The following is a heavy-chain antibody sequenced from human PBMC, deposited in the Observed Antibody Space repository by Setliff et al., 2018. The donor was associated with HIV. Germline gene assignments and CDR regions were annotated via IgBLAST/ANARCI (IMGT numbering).Heavy chain of an antibody. CDR1: GFTSGFTFTNYW. CDR3: ARHMPSGDPFDF. CDR2: LYAAGNT. V-gene: IGHV3-53*01. D-gene: IGHD7-27*01. J-gene: IGHJ4*02. Sequence: PGGSLRLSCAASGFTSGFTFTNYWMSWVRQAPGGGLEWVSILYAAGNTYYADSVMGQFTISRDYSKNTLYLQMHSLRAEDTAMYYCARHMPSGDPFDFWGQGTLVTVSS.